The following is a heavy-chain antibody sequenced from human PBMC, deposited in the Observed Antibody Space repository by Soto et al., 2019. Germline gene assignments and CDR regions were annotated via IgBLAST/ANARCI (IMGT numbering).Heavy chain of an antibody. V-gene: IGHV3-9*01. CDR1: GFTFENDA. CDR3: AKELIQQLSPYYYYYYGMDV. D-gene: IGHD6-13*01. Sequence: EVQLMESGGGLVQPGRSLRLSCAASGFTFENDAMHWVRQGPGKGLEWVSGISWNSGSIGYADSVKGRFTISRDNAKNSLYLQMSSLRAEDTALYYCAKELIQQLSPYYYYYYGMDVWGQGTTVTVSS. J-gene: IGHJ6*02. CDR2: ISWNSGSI.